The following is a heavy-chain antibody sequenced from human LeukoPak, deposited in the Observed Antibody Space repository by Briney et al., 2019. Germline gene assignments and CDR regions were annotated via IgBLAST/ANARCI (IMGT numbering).Heavy chain of an antibody. J-gene: IGHJ4*02. CDR3: ARVRVVPAAIYFDY. CDR2: IYNSGST. D-gene: IGHD2-2*02. V-gene: IGHV4-61*02. Sequence: SETLSLTCTVSGGSISSGSYYWGWIRQPGGKGLEWIVRIYNSGSTNYNPSLKSRFTISVATSKNQFSLKLSSVTAADTAVYYCARVRVVPAAIYFDYWGQGTLVTVSS. CDR1: GGSISSGSYY.